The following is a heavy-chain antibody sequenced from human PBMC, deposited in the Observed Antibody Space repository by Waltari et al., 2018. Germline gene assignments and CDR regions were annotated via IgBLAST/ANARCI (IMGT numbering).Heavy chain of an antibody. CDR3: ARDRGVGYCSSTSCYTGEGIYYYYGMDV. V-gene: IGHV1-18*01. CDR2: TGAYTGNT. CDR1: GYTFTSYG. D-gene: IGHD2-2*02. Sequence: QVQLVQSGAEVKTPGASVKVSCKASGYTFTSYGISWVRPAPGQGLEWLGWTGAYTGNTNYAQKLQGRVTMTTDTSTSTAYMELRSLRSDDTAVYYCARDRGVGYCSSTSCYTGEGIYYYYGMDVWGQGTTVTVSS. J-gene: IGHJ6*02.